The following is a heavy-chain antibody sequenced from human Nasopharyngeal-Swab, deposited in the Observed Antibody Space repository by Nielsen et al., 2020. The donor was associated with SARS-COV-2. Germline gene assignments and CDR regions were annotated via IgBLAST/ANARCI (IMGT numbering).Heavy chain of an antibody. CDR3: ARTYSSGQKGKGADV. CDR2: IIPIFGTA. V-gene: IGHV1-69*13. CDR1: GGTFISYA. Sequence: SVKVSCKASGGTFISYAISWVRQAPGQGLEWMGGIIPIFGTANYAQKFQGRVTITADESTSTAYMELSSLRSEDTAVYYCARTYSSGQKGKGADVWGKGTTVTVSS. D-gene: IGHD6-19*01. J-gene: IGHJ6*04.